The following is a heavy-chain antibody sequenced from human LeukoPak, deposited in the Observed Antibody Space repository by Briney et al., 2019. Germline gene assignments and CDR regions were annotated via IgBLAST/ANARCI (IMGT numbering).Heavy chain of an antibody. V-gene: IGHV1-8*01. CDR2: TNPSSRNR. CDR1: SYTFTDYE. CDR3: ARNPSRSDTYFDL. Sequence: GASVKVSCKASSYTFTDYEINWVRQASGQGLEWMGWTNPSSRNRAYAPKFEGRVTMTTDTSTSTAYMELRSLTSEDTAVYYCARNPSRSDTYFDLWGQGTLVTVSS. J-gene: IGHJ4*02. D-gene: IGHD5-18*01.